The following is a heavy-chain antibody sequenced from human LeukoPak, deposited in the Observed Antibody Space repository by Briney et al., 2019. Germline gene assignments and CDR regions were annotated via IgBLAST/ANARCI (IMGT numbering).Heavy chain of an antibody. J-gene: IGHJ4*02. CDR3: AKRSGSYFPAFYFDY. D-gene: IGHD3-10*01. CDR1: GSTFSSYA. V-gene: IGHV3-23*01. CDR2: ISGSGGST. Sequence: EGSLRLSCAASGSTFSSYAMSWVRQAPGKGLEWVSAISGSGGSTYYADSVRGRFTISRDNSKNTLYLQMNSLRAEDTAVYYCAKRSGSYFPAFYFDYWGQGTLVTVSS.